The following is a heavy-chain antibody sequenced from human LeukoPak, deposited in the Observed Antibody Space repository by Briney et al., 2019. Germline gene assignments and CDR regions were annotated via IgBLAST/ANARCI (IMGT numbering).Heavy chain of an antibody. CDR2: VNRDGSST. J-gene: IGHJ4*02. CDR3: TRDTFGPDDY. Sequence: GGSLRLSCAASGFTFSTYWMHWVRQAPGKGLVWVSRVNRDGSSTSYADSVKGRFTNSRDNAKNTLYLQMNSPRAEDTAVYYCTRDTFGPDDYWGQGTLVAVSS. V-gene: IGHV3-74*01. CDR1: GFTFSTYW. D-gene: IGHD1-14*01.